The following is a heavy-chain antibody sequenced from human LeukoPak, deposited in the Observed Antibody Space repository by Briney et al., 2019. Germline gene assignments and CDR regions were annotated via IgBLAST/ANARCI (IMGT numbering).Heavy chain of an antibody. CDR1: GFAFSSYT. J-gene: IGHJ4*02. CDR2: ISYDGSNK. V-gene: IGHV3-30*04. Sequence: GRSLRLSCAASGFAFSSYTMHWVRQAPGKGLEWVAVISYDGSNKYYADSVKGRFTISRDNSKNTPYLQMNSLRAEDTAVYYCARVETIRGYSGHVFDYWGQGTLVTVSS. D-gene: IGHD5-12*01. CDR3: ARVETIRGYSGHVFDY.